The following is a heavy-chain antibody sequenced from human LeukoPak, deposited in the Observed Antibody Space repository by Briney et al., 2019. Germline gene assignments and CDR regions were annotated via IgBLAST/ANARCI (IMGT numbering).Heavy chain of an antibody. CDR3: AKFAGSSGSEGDDY. CDR2: ITTSDGST. Sequence: GGSLRLSCVASGLTFRSYTMSWVRQAPGKGPEWVSTITTSDGSTYYADSVKGRFTISGSNSKNTLYLQMNSLRAEDTAVYYCAKFAGSSGSEGDDYWGQGTLVTVSS. V-gene: IGHV3-23*01. J-gene: IGHJ4*02. CDR1: GLTFRSYT. D-gene: IGHD3-16*01.